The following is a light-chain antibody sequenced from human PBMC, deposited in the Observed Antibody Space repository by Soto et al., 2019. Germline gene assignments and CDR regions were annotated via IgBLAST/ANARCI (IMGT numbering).Light chain of an antibody. Sequence: TLSASVGDRVTITCRASQSISSWLAWYQQKPGKAPKLLIYKASSLGSGVPSRFSGSGSGTEFTLTISSLQPDDFATYYCQQYKSYSQTFGQGTKVEIK. CDR2: KAS. CDR1: QSISSW. V-gene: IGKV1-5*03. CDR3: QQYKSYSQT. J-gene: IGKJ1*01.